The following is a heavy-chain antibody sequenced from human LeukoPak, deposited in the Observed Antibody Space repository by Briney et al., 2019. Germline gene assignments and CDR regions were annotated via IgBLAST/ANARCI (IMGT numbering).Heavy chain of an antibody. CDR1: GFTFDDYA. D-gene: IGHD6-19*01. CDR3: AKEKRVYSSGWYPFDY. Sequence: PGGSLRLSCAASGFTFDDYAMHWVRQAPGKGLEWVSGISWNSGSIGYADSVKGRFTISRDNAKNSLYLQMNSLRAEDTALYYCAKEKRVYSSGWYPFDYWGQGTLVTVSS. V-gene: IGHV3-9*01. CDR2: ISWNSGSI. J-gene: IGHJ4*02.